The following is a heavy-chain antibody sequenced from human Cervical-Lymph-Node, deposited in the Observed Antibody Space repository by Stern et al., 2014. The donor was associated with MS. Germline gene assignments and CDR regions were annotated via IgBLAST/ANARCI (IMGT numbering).Heavy chain of an antibody. CDR3: ARYSGTYQDAFDI. D-gene: IGHD1-26*01. J-gene: IGHJ3*02. Sequence: QVQLVQSGAEVKKPGASVKVSCKASGYTFASYGMHWVRQAPGQRLEWLGWINAGKAKTKYSQRFQGRVTITMDTSASTAYMELSSLRSEDTAVYYCARYSGTYQDAFDIWGQGTMVTVSS. CDR2: INAGKAKT. V-gene: IGHV1-3*01. CDR1: GYTFASYG.